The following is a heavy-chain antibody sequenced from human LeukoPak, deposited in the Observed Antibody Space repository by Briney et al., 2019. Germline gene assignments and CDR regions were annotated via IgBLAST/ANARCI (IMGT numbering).Heavy chain of an antibody. V-gene: IGHV1-3*01. CDR1: GYAFTSYA. D-gene: IGHD7-27*01. Sequence: ASVKVSCKASGYAFTSYAMHWVRQAPGQRLEWMGWINAGNGNTKYSQKFQGRVTITRDTSASTAYMELSSLRSEDTAVYYCARFGHENWGGFDYWGQGTLVTVSS. J-gene: IGHJ4*02. CDR2: INAGNGNT. CDR3: ARFGHENWGGFDY.